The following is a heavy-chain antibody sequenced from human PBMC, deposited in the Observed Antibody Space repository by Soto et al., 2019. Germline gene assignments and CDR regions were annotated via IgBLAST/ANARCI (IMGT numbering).Heavy chain of an antibody. D-gene: IGHD3-22*01. J-gene: IGHJ4*02. CDR1: GGSLTSGAYY. V-gene: IGHV4-31*03. CDR3: TRGPSNATMILGGFDY. Sequence: QVQLQESGPGLVKPSQTLSLICTVSGGSLTSGAYYWTWIRQHPGKGLEWIGYIYYSGITSYNPSLKSRLTISADTSKNQFSLKLSSVTAADTAVYYCTRGPSNATMILGGFDYWGQGTLVTVSS. CDR2: IYYSGIT.